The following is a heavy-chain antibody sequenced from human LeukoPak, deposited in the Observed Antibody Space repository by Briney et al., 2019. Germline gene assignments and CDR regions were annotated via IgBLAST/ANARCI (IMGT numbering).Heavy chain of an antibody. V-gene: IGHV3-23*01. Sequence: GGSLRLSCAASGFTFSSYAMSWVRQAPGKGLEWVSEISGSGGSTNYADSVNGRFTISRDNSKNMLHLQMSSLRAEDTAVYYCATLSDAIAAAGTRNYWGQGTLVTVSS. CDR2: ISGSGGST. J-gene: IGHJ4*02. CDR3: ATLSDAIAAAGTRNY. D-gene: IGHD6-13*01. CDR1: GFTFSSYA.